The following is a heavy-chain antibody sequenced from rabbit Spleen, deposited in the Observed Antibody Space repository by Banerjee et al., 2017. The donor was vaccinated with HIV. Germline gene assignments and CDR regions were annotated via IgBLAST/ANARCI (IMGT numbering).Heavy chain of an antibody. V-gene: IGHV1S45*01. J-gene: IGHJ4*01. CDR2: INTATGRS. CDR1: GFDLSSYYY. Sequence: QEQLVESGGGLVQPEGSLTLTCTASGFDLSSYYYMSWVRQAPGEGLEWIACINTATGRSVYASWAKGRFTISKTSSTTVTLQMTSLTAADTATYFCARGSGGGVDGWVDYFDLWGQGTLVTV. D-gene: IGHD6-1*01. CDR3: ARGSGGGVDGWVDYFDL.